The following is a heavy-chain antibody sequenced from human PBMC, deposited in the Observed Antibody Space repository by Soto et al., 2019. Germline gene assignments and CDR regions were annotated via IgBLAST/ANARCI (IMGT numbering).Heavy chain of an antibody. CDR2: INHSGST. CDR3: ASFRPLERRPY. D-gene: IGHD1-1*01. CDR1: GGSFSGYY. Sequence: QVQLQQWGAGLLKPSETLSLTCAVYGGSFSGYYWSWIRQPPGKGLEWIGEINHSGSTNYNPSLKSRVTISVDTSKNQFSRKLSSVTAADTAVYYCASFRPLERRPYWGQGTLVTVSS. J-gene: IGHJ4*02. V-gene: IGHV4-34*01.